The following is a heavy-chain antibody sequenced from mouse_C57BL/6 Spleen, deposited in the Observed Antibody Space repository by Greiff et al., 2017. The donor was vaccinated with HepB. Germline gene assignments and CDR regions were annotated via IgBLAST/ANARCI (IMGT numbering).Heavy chain of an antibody. D-gene: IGHD3-2*02. J-gene: IGHJ3*01. Sequence: VQLQQSGPERVKPGASVKISCKASGYTFTDYYMNWVKQSHGKSLEWIGDINPNNGGTSYNQKFKGKATLTVDKSSSTAYMELRSLTSEDSAVYYCARLSSGYGFAYWGQGTLVTVSA. CDR3: ARLSSGYGFAY. V-gene: IGHV1-26*01. CDR1: GYTFTDYY. CDR2: INPNNGGT.